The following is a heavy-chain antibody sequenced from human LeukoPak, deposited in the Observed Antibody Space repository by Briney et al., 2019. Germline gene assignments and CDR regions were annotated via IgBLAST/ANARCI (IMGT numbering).Heavy chain of an antibody. D-gene: IGHD6-13*01. CDR1: GDSISSTIYY. CDR3: ARHPSGYSSSWSLY. J-gene: IGHJ4*02. Sequence: SESLSLTCTASGDSISSTIYYWGWIRQPPGKGLEWTGSIYYSGSTYYNPSLKSRVTISVDTSQNRFSLKLSSVTAADTAVYYCARHPSGYSSSWSLYWGQGTLVTVSS. CDR2: IYYSGST. V-gene: IGHV4-39*01.